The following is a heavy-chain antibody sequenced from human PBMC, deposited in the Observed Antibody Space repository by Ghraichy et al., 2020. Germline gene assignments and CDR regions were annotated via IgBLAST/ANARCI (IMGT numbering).Heavy chain of an antibody. CDR2: ITSSGSAI. D-gene: IGHD1-26*01. CDR3: ARVGVTGY. J-gene: IGHJ4*02. Sequence: GGSLRLSCAASGFTISSYEMNWVRQAPGKGLEWVACITSSGSAIYYADSVKGRFTVSRDNAKNSLYLQMNSLRVEDTAVYYCARVGVTGYWGQGTLVTVSS. V-gene: IGHV3-48*03. CDR1: GFTISSYE.